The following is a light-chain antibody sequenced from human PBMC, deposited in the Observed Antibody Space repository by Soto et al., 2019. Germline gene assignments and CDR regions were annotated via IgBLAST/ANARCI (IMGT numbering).Light chain of an antibody. CDR2: DTS. Sequence: QAVVTQEPSLTVSPGGTVTLTCGSSTGAVTSGHYPYWFQQKPGQATRTLIYDTSNKHSWTPARFSGSLLGDKAALTLSGAQPEDEAESYCLLSYIGASGGVFGGGTKLTVL. CDR3: LLSYIGASGGV. J-gene: IGLJ2*01. CDR1: TGAVTSGHY. V-gene: IGLV7-46*01.